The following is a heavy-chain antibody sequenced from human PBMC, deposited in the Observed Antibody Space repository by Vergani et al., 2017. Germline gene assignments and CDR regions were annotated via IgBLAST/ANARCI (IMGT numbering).Heavy chain of an antibody. V-gene: IGHV1-2*02. CDR2: INPNSGGT. Sequence: QVQLVQSGAEVKKPGASVKVSCKASGYTFTAYFMHWVRQAPGQGLEWMGWINPNSGGTNYAQKFQGRVTMTRDTSISTAYMELSNLRSYDTAVYYCARVGTSSNRDYFDYWVQGTLVTVSS. CDR1: GYTFTAYF. D-gene: IGHD2-2*01. CDR3: ARVGTSSNRDYFDY. J-gene: IGHJ4*02.